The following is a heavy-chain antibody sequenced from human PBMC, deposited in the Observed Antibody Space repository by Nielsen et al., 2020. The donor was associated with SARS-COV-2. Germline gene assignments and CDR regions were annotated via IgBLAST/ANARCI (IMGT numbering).Heavy chain of an antibody. CDR1: GGSISSYY. V-gene: IGHV4-59*13. CDR2: IYYSGST. D-gene: IGHD6-13*01. Sequence: GSLRLSCTVSGGSISSYYWSWIRQPPGKGLEWIGYIYYSGSTNYNPSLKSRVTISVDTSKNQFSLKLSSVTAADTAVYYCARGRDSSSWRYYYYGMDVWGQGTTVTVSS. CDR3: ARGRDSSSWRYYYYGMDV. J-gene: IGHJ6*02.